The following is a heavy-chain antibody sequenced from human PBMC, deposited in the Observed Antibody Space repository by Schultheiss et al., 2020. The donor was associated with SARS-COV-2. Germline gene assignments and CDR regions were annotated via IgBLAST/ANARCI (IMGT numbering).Heavy chain of an antibody. J-gene: IGHJ4*02. D-gene: IGHD1-26*01. V-gene: IGHV1-18*01. Sequence: GESLKISCKASGGTFSSYAISWVRQAPGQGLEWMGWISCYDGETKYGQQFQGRVTMTTDTSTSTAYMELRSLRSDDTAVYYCARAGGGIKYYFDYWGQGTLVTVSS. CDR2: ISCYDGET. CDR3: ARAGGGIKYYFDY. CDR1: GGTFSSYA.